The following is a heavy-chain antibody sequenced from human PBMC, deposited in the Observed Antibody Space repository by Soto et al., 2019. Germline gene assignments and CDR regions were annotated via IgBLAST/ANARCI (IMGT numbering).Heavy chain of an antibody. CDR3: ARDPMTGYLQFDY. V-gene: IGHV1-18*01. CDR2: INTYNGKT. D-gene: IGHD3-9*01. CDR1: GYTFTNSG. J-gene: IGHJ4*02. Sequence: QIQLVQAGAEVKKPGASVKVSCRASGYTFTNSGISWVRQAPGQGLEWMGWINTYNGKTHYTQTLQGRVTMTTDTTTTTAYMELRSPRSDDTAVYYCARDPMTGYLQFDYWGQGTLVTVSS.